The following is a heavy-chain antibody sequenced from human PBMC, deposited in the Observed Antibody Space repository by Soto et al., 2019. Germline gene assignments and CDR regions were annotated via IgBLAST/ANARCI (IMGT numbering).Heavy chain of an antibody. CDR3: AKDPHGDYLLNWFDP. J-gene: IGHJ5*02. CDR2: ISGSGGST. D-gene: IGHD4-17*01. Sequence: EVQLLESGGGLVQPGGSLRLSCAASGFTFSSYAMTWVRQAPGKGLEWVSVISGSGGSTYYADSVKGRFTISRDYSKNTLYLQMNSLRAEDTAVYYCAKDPHGDYLLNWFDPWGQGTLVTVSS. V-gene: IGHV3-23*01. CDR1: GFTFSSYA.